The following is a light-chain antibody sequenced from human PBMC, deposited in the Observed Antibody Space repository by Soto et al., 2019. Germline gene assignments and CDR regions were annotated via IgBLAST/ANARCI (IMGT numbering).Light chain of an antibody. Sequence: DIQMTQSPSTLSASVGDRVTITCRASQCISRYLSWYQQKPGKAPNLLIYDASTLQSGVPSRFSGSGSGTEFTLTISSLQPEDFATYYCQQLNSYPITFGQGTRLEIK. CDR2: DAS. J-gene: IGKJ5*01. CDR3: QQLNSYPIT. CDR1: QCISRY. V-gene: IGKV1-9*01.